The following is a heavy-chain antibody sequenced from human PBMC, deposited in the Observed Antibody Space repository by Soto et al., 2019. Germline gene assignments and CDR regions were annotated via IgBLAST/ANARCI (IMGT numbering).Heavy chain of an antibody. J-gene: IGHJ6*02. CDR2: VSGYTGNT. CDR3: ARFGSAPYYYYGVDV. V-gene: IGHV1-18*01. D-gene: IGHD3-10*01. CDR1: GYIFTNYD. Sequence: QVQLVQSETEVKKPGASVKVSCKASGYIFTNYDITWVRQAPGQGLEWMGWVSGYTGNTKYAQKFQDRVTMTTDTSTSTVYMELRSLRFDDTAVYYCARFGSAPYYYYGVDVWGQGTTVFVSS.